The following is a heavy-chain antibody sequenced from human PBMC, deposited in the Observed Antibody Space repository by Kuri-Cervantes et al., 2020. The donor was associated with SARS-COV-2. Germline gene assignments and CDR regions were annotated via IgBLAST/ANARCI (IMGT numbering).Heavy chain of an antibody. D-gene: IGHD1-26*01. Sequence: GESLKISCAASGFTFSSYSMNWVRQAPGKGLEWVSSISSSSSYIYYADSVKGRFTISRDNAKNSLYLQMNSLRAEDTAVYYCARASPLVGATWNYFNYWGQGTLVTVSS. V-gene: IGHV3-21*01. CDR3: ARASPLVGATWNYFNY. CDR1: GFTFSSYS. J-gene: IGHJ4*02. CDR2: ISSSSSYI.